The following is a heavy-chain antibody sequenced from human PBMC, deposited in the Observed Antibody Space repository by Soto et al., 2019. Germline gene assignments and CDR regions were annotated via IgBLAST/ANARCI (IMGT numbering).Heavy chain of an antibody. CDR2: INPNSGGT. J-gene: IGHJ3*02. D-gene: IGHD2-21*02. CDR3: ARATDVVVTANDAFDI. Sequence: ASVKVSCKASGYTFTGYYMHWVRQAPGQGLEWMGWINPNSGGTNYAQKFQGWVTMTRDTSISTAYMELSRLRSDDTAVYYCARATDVVVTANDAFDILGQGKMVT. CDR1: GYTFTGYY. V-gene: IGHV1-2*04.